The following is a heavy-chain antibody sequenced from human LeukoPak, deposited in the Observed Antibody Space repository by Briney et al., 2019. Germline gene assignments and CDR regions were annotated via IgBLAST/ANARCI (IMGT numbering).Heavy chain of an antibody. V-gene: IGHV1-2*02. Sequence: ASVKVSCKASGYTFTGYYMHWVRQAPGQGLEWMGWINPSSGGTNYAQKFQGRVTMTRDTSISTAYMELSRLRSDDTAVYYCARDMSEWLLTPDDAFDIWGQGTMVTVSS. CDR1: GYTFTGYY. CDR3: ARDMSEWLLTPDDAFDI. J-gene: IGHJ3*02. CDR2: INPSSGGT. D-gene: IGHD5-12*01.